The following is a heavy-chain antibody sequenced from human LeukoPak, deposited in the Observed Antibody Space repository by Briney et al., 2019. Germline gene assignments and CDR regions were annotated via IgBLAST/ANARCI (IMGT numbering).Heavy chain of an antibody. CDR2: IKQDGSEI. D-gene: IGHD3-10*01. V-gene: IGHV3-7*04. CDR3: ARARYGSGGHFFDF. CDR1: GFNFNSYW. Sequence: GGSLRLSCAASGFNFNSYWMSWVRQAPGKGLECVANIKQDGSEIYFVDSVKGRFTISRDNTKSSLYLQMNSLRGEDTAVYYCARARYGSGGHFFDFWGQGALVTVSS. J-gene: IGHJ4*02.